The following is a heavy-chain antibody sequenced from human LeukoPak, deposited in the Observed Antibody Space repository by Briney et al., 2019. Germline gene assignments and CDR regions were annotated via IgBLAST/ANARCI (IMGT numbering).Heavy chain of an antibody. CDR1: GGSISSYY. CDR2: LSKSGNT. V-gene: IGHV4-59*01. D-gene: IGHD3-9*01. CDR3: ARARYVNSFYAFDI. J-gene: IGHJ3*02. Sequence: PSESLSLTCTVSGGSISSYYWSWIRLPPGKGLEWIGYLSKSGNTNYSPSLKSRVTIFGDTSKNQFFLKLSSVTAADTAVYYCARARYVNSFYAFDIWGQGTLVTVSS.